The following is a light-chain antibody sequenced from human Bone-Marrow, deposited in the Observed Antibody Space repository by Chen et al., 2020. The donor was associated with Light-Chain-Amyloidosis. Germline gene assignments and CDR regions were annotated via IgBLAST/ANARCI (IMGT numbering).Light chain of an antibody. CDR3: QHCSSSRLT. CDR1: QSVSTY. V-gene: IGKV3-11*01. CDR2: DAS. J-gene: IGKJ4*01. Sequence: EIVLTQSPATLSLSPGERATLSCRASQSVSTYLAWYQQKPGQAPRLLIYDASNRATGIPARFSGSGSGTDFTLTISSLEPEEFAVYYCQHCSSSRLTFGGGTKVEIK.